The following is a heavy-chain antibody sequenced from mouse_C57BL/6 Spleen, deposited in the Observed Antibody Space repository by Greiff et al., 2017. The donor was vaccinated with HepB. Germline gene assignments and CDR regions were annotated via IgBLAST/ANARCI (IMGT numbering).Heavy chain of an antibody. Sequence: VQLQQSGPELVKPGASVKISCKASGYTFTDYYMNWVKQSHGKSLEWIGDINPNNGGTSYNQKFKGKATLTVDKSSSTAYMELRSLTSEDSAVYYCARVHYYAMDYWGQGTSVTVSS. CDR3: ARVHYYAMDY. CDR2: INPNNGGT. CDR1: GYTFTDYY. V-gene: IGHV1-26*01. J-gene: IGHJ4*01.